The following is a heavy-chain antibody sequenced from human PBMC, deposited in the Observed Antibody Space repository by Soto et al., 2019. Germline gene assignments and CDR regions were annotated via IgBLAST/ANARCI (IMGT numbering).Heavy chain of an antibody. CDR1: GGSFSGYY. V-gene: IGHV4-34*01. CDR2: INHSGST. Sequence: QVQLQQWGAGLLKPSETLSLTCAVYGGSFSGYYWSWIRQPPGKGLEWIGEINHSGSTNYNPSLKSRVTISVDTSKNQFSLKLSSVTAADTAVYYCARGPLSAMVKYYYYGMDVWGQGTTVTVSS. D-gene: IGHD5-18*01. CDR3: ARGPLSAMVKYYYYGMDV. J-gene: IGHJ6*02.